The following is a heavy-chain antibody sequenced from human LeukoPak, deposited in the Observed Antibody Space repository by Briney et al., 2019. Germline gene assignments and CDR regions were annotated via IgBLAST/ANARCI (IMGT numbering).Heavy chain of an antibody. CDR1: GFIFSSYW. CDR2: MKGSEE. V-gene: IGHV3-7*01. CDR3: TRGARFCSGGSFFPCFAP. J-gene: IGHJ5*02. Sequence: GGSLRLSCAASGFIFSSYWMSWVRQAPGKGLEWVAKMKGSEEYYVDSVKGRFTISRDNAKNSLYLQMNSLRVDDTAVYYCTRGARFCSGGSFFPCFAPGGKGTLATV. D-gene: IGHD2-15*01.